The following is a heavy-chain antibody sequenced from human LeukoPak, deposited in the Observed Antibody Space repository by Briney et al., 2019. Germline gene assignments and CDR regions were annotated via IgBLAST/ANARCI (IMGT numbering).Heavy chain of an antibody. CDR1: GFTFSNYE. D-gene: IGHD3-10*01. CDR3: ARDYCSGLSIDY. J-gene: IGHJ4*02. Sequence: GGSLRLSCVASGFTFSNYEMTWIRQTPGKGLEWVSYISSSGATLYYADSVKGRFAISRDNAKNSLYLQMNSLRAEDTAVYYCARDYCSGLSIDYWGQGTLVTVSS. CDR2: ISSSGATL. V-gene: IGHV3-48*03.